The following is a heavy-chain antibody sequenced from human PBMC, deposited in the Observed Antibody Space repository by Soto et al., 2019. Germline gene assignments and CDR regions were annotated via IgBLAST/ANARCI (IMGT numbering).Heavy chain of an antibody. J-gene: IGHJ5*02. D-gene: IGHD2-15*01. CDR2: FHYSAST. V-gene: IGHV4-59*01. Sequence: PSETLSLTCTVSGGSITTYYWSWIRQPPGKGLECIGYFHYSASTNYNPSLKSRVTISVDTSKNQFSLKLSSVTAADTAVYYCAGGSSGGNPNWFDPWGHGTLVTVSS. CDR1: GGSITTYY. CDR3: AGGSSGGNPNWFDP.